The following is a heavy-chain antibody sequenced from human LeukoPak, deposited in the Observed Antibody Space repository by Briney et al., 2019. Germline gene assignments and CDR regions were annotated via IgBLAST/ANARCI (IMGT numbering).Heavy chain of an antibody. CDR2: IVGSSST. J-gene: IGHJ4*02. Sequence: SGGSLRLSYAASGFTFSNFAMTWVRQAPGKGLEWVSSIVGSSSTYYADSLKGRFTISRDNAKNSLYLQMNSLRAEDTAVYYCARIGAGSSRDYWGQGTLVTVS. CDR1: GFTFSNFA. CDR3: ARIGAGSSRDY. D-gene: IGHD6-13*01. V-gene: IGHV3-21*01.